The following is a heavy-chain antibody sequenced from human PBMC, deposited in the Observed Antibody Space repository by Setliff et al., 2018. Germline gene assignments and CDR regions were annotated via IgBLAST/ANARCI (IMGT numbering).Heavy chain of an antibody. CDR3: VRATTAYTGYDYFDF. CDR1: GFTFRDFY. D-gene: IGHD5-12*01. J-gene: IGHJ4*02. V-gene: IGHV3-11*04. Sequence: ALRLSCAASGFTFRDFYMTWIRQAPGRGLEWIAYISTTGDTIFYADSVRGRFTVSRDNAKKSLFLQMNSLRVEDTAVYFCVRATTAYTGYDYFDFWGQGTQVTVSS. CDR2: ISTTGDTI.